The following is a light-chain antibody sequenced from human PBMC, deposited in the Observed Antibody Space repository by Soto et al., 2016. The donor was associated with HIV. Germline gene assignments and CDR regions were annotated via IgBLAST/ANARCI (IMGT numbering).Light chain of an antibody. Sequence: SYELTQPPSVSVAPGKTARITCGGNNIGSKSVHWYQQKPGQAPVVVVFDDSDRPSGIPERFSGSNSGNTAALTISRVEAGDEADYYCQVWDSSSDHPVVFGGGTKLTVL. CDR2: DDS. CDR1: NIGSKS. J-gene: IGLJ2*01. V-gene: IGLV3-21*03. CDR3: QVWDSSSDHPVV.